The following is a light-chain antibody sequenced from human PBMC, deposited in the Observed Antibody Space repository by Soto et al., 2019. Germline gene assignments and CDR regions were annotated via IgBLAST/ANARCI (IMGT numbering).Light chain of an antibody. CDR3: QQYIRWPLT. J-gene: IGKJ3*01. V-gene: IGKV3-20*01. Sequence: EIVLTQSPGTLSLSPGARATLSCRASQSVDRNYLAWYQHKPGQAPRLLIYGASTRATGIPDRFSGSGSGTEFTLTISSLQSEDFAVYYCQQYIRWPLTFGPGTKVDIK. CDR2: GAS. CDR1: QSVDRNY.